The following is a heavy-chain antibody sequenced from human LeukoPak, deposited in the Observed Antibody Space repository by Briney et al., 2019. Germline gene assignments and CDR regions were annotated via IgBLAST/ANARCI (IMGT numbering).Heavy chain of an antibody. CDR1: GGSISSGGYY. Sequence: SQTLSLTCTVSGGSISSGGYYWSWIRQHPGKGLEWIGYIYYSGSTYYNPSLKSRVTISVDTSKNQFSLKLSSVTAADTAVYYCARLRWLQPVHFDYWGQGTLVTVSS. J-gene: IGHJ4*02. CDR2: IYYSGST. V-gene: IGHV4-31*03. D-gene: IGHD5-24*01. CDR3: ARLRWLQPVHFDY.